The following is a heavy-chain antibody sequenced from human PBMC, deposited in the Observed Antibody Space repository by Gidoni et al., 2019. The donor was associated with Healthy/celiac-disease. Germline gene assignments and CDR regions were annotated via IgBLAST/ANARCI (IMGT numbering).Heavy chain of an antibody. D-gene: IGHD2-15*01. V-gene: IGHV1-69*01. CDR2: LIPIFGTA. J-gene: IGHJ6*02. Sequence: QVQLVQSGAEVKKPGSSVKVSCTASGGTFSSSAISWLRQAPGQGLEWMGGLIPIFGTANYAQKFQGRVTMTADESTSTAYMELSSLRSEDTAVYYCAAYCSGGSCHKGAYYYYGMDVWGQGTTVTVSS. CDR3: AAYCSGGSCHKGAYYYYGMDV. CDR1: GGTFSSSA.